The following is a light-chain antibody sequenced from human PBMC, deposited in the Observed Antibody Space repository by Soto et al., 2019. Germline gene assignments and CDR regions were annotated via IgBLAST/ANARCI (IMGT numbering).Light chain of an antibody. CDR3: QSADSSGTYVV. Sequence: SSELTQPPSVSVSPGQTARITCSGDALPKQYAYWYQQKPGQAPVLVIYKDSERPSGIPERFSGSSSGTTVTLTISGVQAEDEADYYCQSADSSGTYVVFGGRTKVTVL. CDR1: ALPKQY. J-gene: IGLJ2*01. V-gene: IGLV3-25*03. CDR2: KDS.